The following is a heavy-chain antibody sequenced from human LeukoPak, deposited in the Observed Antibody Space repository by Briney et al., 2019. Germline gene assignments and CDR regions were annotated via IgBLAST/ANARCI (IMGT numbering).Heavy chain of an antibody. J-gene: IGHJ6*02. V-gene: IGHV3-53*01. D-gene: IGHD1-7*01. CDR3: ARDLRVTGTMVDYYNGMDV. Sequence: GGSLRLSCAASGFTVSSNYMSWVRQAPGKGLEWVSVIYSGGSTYYADSVKGRFTISRDNSKNTLYLQMNSLRAEDTAVYYRARDLRVTGTMVDYYNGMDVWGQGTTVTVSS. CDR2: IYSGGST. CDR1: GFTVSSNY.